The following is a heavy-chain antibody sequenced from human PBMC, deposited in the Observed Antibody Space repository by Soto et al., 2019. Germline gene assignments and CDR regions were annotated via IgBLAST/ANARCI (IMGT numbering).Heavy chain of an antibody. V-gene: IGHV2-26*01. Sequence: EXGPTLVNPTETLPLTCTVSGLSLTNGRLGVSWIRQPPGKALEWLAHIFSNDDKSYSTSLKSRLTISKDISRSQVVLTMTNMDPVDSATYYCALIRDCSRTDCYLASFDPWGQGTLFTVSS. CDR1: GLSLTNGRLG. J-gene: IGHJ5*02. CDR2: IFSNDDK. CDR3: ALIRDCSRTDCYLASFDP. D-gene: IGHD2-2*01.